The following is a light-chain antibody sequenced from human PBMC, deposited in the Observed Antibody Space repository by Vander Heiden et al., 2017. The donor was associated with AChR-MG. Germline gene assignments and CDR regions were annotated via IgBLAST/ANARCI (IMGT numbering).Light chain of an antibody. Sequence: QSVLTQPPSVSRAPGQRVTISCTGSSSNIGAGYDVHWYQQLPGTAPKLLIYSNSNRPSGVPDRFSGSKSGTSASLAITGLQAEDEADYYCQSYDSSLSGLYVFGTVTKVTVL. CDR3: QSYDSSLSGLYV. V-gene: IGLV1-40*01. CDR2: SNS. J-gene: IGLJ1*01. CDR1: SSNIGAGYD.